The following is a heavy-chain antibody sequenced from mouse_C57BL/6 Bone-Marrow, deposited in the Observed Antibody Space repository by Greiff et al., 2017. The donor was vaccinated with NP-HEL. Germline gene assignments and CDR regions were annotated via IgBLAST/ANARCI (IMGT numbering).Heavy chain of an antibody. D-gene: IGHD1-1*01. V-gene: IGHV3-6*01. Sequence: EVQLQQSGPGLVKPSQSLSLTCSVTGYSITSGYYWNWIRQFPGNKLEWMGYISYDGSNNYNPSLKNRISITRDTSKNQFFLKLNSVTTEDTATYYCASAPYYYGSSYFAYWGQGTLVTVSA. CDR1: GYSITSGYY. CDR3: ASAPYYYGSSYFAY. J-gene: IGHJ3*01. CDR2: ISYDGSN.